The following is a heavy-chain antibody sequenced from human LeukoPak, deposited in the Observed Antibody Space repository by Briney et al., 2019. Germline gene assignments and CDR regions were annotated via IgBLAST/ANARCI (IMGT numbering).Heavy chain of an antibody. CDR3: ARETRITMVRGVLYYFDY. V-gene: IGHV3-53*01. D-gene: IGHD3-10*01. CDR2: IYSGGST. J-gene: IGHJ4*02. Sequence: GGSLRLSCTVSGFTVSSNYMSWVRQAPGKGLEWVSVIYSGGSTYYADSVKGRFTISRDNSKNTLYLQMNSLRAEDTAVYYCARETRITMVRGVLYYFDYWGQGTLVTVSS. CDR1: GFTVSSNY.